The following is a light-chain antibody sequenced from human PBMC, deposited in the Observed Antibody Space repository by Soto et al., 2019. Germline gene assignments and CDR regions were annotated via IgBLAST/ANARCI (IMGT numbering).Light chain of an antibody. V-gene: IGKV3-15*01. CDR2: GAY. CDR3: QQYNNWPSWT. J-gene: IGKJ1*01. Sequence: IVRTQSRATLSVSPGERANLSCRASQSVSSNLAWYQQKPGQAPRLIIYGAYTRATGIPATFSGSGSGTEFTLTISSLQSEDLAVYYCQQYNNWPSWTCGQGTKVDIK. CDR1: QSVSSN.